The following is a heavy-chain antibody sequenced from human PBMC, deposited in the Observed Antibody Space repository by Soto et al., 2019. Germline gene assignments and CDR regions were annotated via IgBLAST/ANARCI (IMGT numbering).Heavy chain of an antibody. CDR1: GFTFSSYA. J-gene: IGHJ4*02. D-gene: IGHD3-22*01. Sequence: LRLSCAASGFTFSSYAMSWVRQAPGKVLEWVSAISGSGGSTYYADSVKGRFTISRDNSKNTLYLQMNSLRAEDTAVYYCAKDLGYDSSGYPYYFDYWGQGTLVTVSS. CDR2: ISGSGGST. V-gene: IGHV3-23*01. CDR3: AKDLGYDSSGYPYYFDY.